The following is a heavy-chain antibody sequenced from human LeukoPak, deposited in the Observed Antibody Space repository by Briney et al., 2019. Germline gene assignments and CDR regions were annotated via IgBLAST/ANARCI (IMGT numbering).Heavy chain of an antibody. CDR3: ARGYSGCGNAFDI. CDR2: IYSSGST. J-gene: IGHJ3*02. Sequence: SETLSLTCTVSGGSISSYYWSWIRQPPGKGLEWIGYIYSSGSTNYSPSLKSRVTISVDTSENQFSLKLYSVTAADTAVYYCARGYSGCGNAFDIWGQGTMVTVSS. CDR1: GGSISSYY. V-gene: IGHV4-59*08. D-gene: IGHD5-12*01.